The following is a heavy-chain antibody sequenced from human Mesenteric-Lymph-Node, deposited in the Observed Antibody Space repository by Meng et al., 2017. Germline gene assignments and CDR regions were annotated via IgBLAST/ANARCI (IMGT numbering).Heavy chain of an antibody. CDR3: CSTPVLEYFQH. D-gene: IGHD6-13*01. J-gene: IGHJ1*01. CDR2: VSWNGSRT. Sequence: GESLKISCAASGFTFSNSDMNWVRQAPGKGLEWVSGVSWNGSRTHYADSVKGRFIISRDNSRNFLYQQMNSLRPEDMGQLVLCSTPVLEYFQHWGQGTLVTVSS. V-gene: IGHV3-19*01. CDR1: GFTFSNSD.